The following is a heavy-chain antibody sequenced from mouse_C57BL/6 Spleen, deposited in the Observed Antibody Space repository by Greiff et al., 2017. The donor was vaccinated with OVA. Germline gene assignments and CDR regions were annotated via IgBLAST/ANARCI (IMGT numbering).Heavy chain of an antibody. J-gene: IGHJ4*01. CDR2: IDPETGGT. V-gene: IGHV1-15*01. D-gene: IGHD2-4*01. Sequence: VKVVESGAELVRPGASVTLSCKASGYTFTDYEMHWVKQTPVHGLEWIGAIDPETGGTAYNQKFKGKAILTADKSSSTAYMELRSLTSEDSAVYYCTRLDDYDVYAMDYWGQGTSVTVSS. CDR3: TRLDDYDVYAMDY. CDR1: GYTFTDYE.